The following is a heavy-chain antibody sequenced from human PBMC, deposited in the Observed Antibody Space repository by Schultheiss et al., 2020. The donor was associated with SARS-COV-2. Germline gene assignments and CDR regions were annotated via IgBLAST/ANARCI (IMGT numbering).Heavy chain of an antibody. CDR1: GGSISSYY. CDR3: ARTPATTAKSMDH. CDR2: IYYSGST. J-gene: IGHJ4*02. V-gene: IGHV4-59*01. D-gene: IGHD4-17*01. Sequence: SETLSLTCTVSGGSISSYYWSWIRQPPGKGLEWIGYIYYSGSTNYNPSLKSRVTISVDTSKNQFSLKLSSVTAADTAVYYCARTPATTAKSMDHWGQGTLVTVSS.